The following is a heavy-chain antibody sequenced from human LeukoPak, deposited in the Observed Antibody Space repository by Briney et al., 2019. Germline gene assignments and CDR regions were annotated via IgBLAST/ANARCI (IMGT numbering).Heavy chain of an antibody. J-gene: IGHJ3*02. CDR1: GFTFSSYA. V-gene: IGHV3-30*04. CDR2: ISYDGSNK. D-gene: IGHD3-10*01. Sequence: PGGSLRLSCAASGFTFSSYAMHWVRQAPGKGLEWVAVISYDGSNKYYADSVKGRLTISRDNYKNTLYLQMNSPRAEDTAIYYCVKEHVDRAFTRSFEIWGQGTVVTVSS. CDR3: VKEHVDRAFTRSFEI.